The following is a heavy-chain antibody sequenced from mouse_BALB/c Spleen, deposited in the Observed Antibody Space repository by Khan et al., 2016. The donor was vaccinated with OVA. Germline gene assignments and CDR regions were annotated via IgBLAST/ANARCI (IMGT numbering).Heavy chain of an antibody. CDR3: ARHGYGKGDARDR. CDR1: GFTFSDYY. CDR2: ISNIGGNT. D-gene: IGHD2-1*01. V-gene: IGHV5-12*02. Sequence: EVELVESGGGLVQPGGSLKLSCVTSGFTFSDYYMYWFRQTPEKRLEWVAYISNIGGNTYYPDTVKGRFTISRDNARNTLYHQMSRLKSEDSAMYYCARHGYGKGDARDRWGQGTSVTVSS. J-gene: IGHJ4*01.